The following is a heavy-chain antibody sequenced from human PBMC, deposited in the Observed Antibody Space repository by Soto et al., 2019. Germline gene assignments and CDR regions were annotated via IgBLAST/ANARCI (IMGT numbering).Heavy chain of an antibody. Sequence: ASVKVSCKASGGTFSSYTISWVRQAPGQGLEWMGRIIPILGIANYAQKFQGRVTITADKSTSTAYMELSSLRSEDTAVYYCASLQTTVTTEFDYWGQGTLVTVSS. CDR2: IIPILGIA. D-gene: IGHD4-17*01. CDR3: ASLQTTVTTEFDY. J-gene: IGHJ4*02. V-gene: IGHV1-69*02. CDR1: GGTFSSYT.